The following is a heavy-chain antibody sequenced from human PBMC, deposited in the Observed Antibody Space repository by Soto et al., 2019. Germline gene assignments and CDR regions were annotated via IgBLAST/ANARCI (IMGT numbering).Heavy chain of an antibody. V-gene: IGHV3-23*01. D-gene: IGHD1-26*01. CDR3: ATKERIVGVPWLMTDAFDI. CDR1: GFTFSSYA. J-gene: IGHJ3*02. Sequence: EVQLLESGGGLVQPGGSLRLSCAASGFTFSSYAMSWVRQAPGKGLEWVSAISGSGGSTYYADAVKGRFTISRDNSKNTLYLQMDSLRAEDTAVYYCATKERIVGVPWLMTDAFDIWGQGTMVTVSS. CDR2: ISGSGGST.